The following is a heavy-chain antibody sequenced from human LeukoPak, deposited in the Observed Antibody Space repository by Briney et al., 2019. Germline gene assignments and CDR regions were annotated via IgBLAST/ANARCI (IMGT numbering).Heavy chain of an antibody. CDR3: ARYRPRREYCSSTSCYPQYYFDY. CDR2: INHSGST. V-gene: IGHV4-34*01. D-gene: IGHD2-2*01. Sequence: SETLSLTCAVYGGSFSGYYWSWIRQPPGKGLEWIGEINHSGSTNYNPSLKSRVTISVDTSKNQLSLKLSSVTAADTAVYYCARYRPRREYCSSTSCYPQYYFDYWGQGTLVTVSS. J-gene: IGHJ4*02. CDR1: GGSFSGYY.